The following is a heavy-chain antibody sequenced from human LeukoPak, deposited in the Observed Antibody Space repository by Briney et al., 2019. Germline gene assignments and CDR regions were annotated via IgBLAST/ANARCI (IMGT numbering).Heavy chain of an antibody. CDR2: ISNTGSTT. CDR3: ARAVKYFYDSSGPYLDY. J-gene: IGHJ4*02. CDR1: GFTFSSSW. V-gene: IGHV3-11*01. D-gene: IGHD3-22*01. Sequence: GGPLRLSCAASGFTFSSSWMGWIRQAPGKGLECVSYISNTGSTTHYADSVKGRFTVSRDNAKNSLYLQMNSLRAEDTAVYYCARAVKYFYDSSGPYLDYWGQGTLIAVSS.